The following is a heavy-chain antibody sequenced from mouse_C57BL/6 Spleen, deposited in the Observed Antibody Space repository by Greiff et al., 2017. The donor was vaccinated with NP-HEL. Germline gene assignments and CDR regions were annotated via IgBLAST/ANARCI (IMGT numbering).Heavy chain of an antibody. V-gene: IGHV1-59*01. CDR1: GYTFTSYW. J-gene: IGHJ4*01. CDR3: ARGPTVGYAMDY. Sequence: QVQLQQPGAELVRPGTSVKLSCKASGYTFTSYWMHWVKQRPGQGLEWIGVIDPSDSYTNYNQKFKGKATLTVDTSSSTAYMQLSSLTSEDSAVYYCARGPTVGYAMDYWGQGTSVTVSS. CDR2: IDPSDSYT. D-gene: IGHD1-1*01.